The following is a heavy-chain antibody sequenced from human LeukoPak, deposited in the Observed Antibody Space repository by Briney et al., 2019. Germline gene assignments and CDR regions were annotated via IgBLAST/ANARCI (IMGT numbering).Heavy chain of an antibody. Sequence: SETLSLTCTVSGGSISSYYWSWIRQPAGKGLEWIGRIYTSGSTNYNPSLKSRVTMSVDTSKNQFSLKLSSVTAADTAVYYCARESGGDSSGYYAYYFDYWGQGTLVTVSS. CDR1: GGSISSYY. J-gene: IGHJ4*02. D-gene: IGHD3-22*01. CDR2: IYTSGST. CDR3: ARESGGDSSGYYAYYFDY. V-gene: IGHV4-4*07.